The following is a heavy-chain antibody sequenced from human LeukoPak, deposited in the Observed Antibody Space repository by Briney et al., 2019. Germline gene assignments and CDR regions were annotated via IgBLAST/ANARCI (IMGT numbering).Heavy chain of an antibody. Sequence: SETLFLTCTVSGGSISSYYWSWIRQPAGKGLEWIGRIYNSWCTNYNPSLKSRVTMSVDTSKNQFSLKLSSVTAADTAVYYCASGELLLDYWGQGTLVTVSS. CDR2: IYNSWCT. J-gene: IGHJ4*02. CDR1: GGSISSYY. CDR3: ASGELLLDY. V-gene: IGHV4-4*07. D-gene: IGHD1-26*01.